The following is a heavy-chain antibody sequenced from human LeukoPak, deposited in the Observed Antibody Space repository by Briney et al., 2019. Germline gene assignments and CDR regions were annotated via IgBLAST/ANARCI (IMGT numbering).Heavy chain of an antibody. V-gene: IGHV3-72*01. CDR3: ARAPNSGTLEEDY. CDR1: GFTFSDHY. CDR2: IRNKANIYTT. D-gene: IGHD1-26*01. Sequence: TGGSLRLSCAASGFTFSDHYMDWVRQAPGKGLEWVGRIRNKANIYTTEYAASVKGRFTISRDDSKNSLYLQMNSLKTEDTAVYYCARAPNSGTLEEDYWGQGTLVTVSS. J-gene: IGHJ4*02.